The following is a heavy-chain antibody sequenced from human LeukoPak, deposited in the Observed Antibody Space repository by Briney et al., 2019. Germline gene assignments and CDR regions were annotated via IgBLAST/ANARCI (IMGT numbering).Heavy chain of an antibody. D-gene: IGHD6-13*01. V-gene: IGHV3-48*01. CDR3: ARGGGANIASAGKGY. CDR1: GFTLSSYS. Sequence: GGSLRLSCAASGFTLSSYSMNWVRQAPGKGLEWLSYISSSGSTIYYADSVKGRFTISRDNGKNSPYLQMNSLRAEDTAVYYCARGGGANIASAGKGYWGEGTGVTVSS. J-gene: IGHJ4*01. CDR2: ISSSGSTI.